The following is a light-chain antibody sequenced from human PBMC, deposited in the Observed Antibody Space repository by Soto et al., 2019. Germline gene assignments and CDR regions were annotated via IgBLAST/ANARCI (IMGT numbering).Light chain of an antibody. V-gene: IGKV3-20*01. CDR3: QRYGSWWT. CDR2: RTS. J-gene: IGKJ1*01. CDR1: QSGLANY. Sequence: EIVLTQSPGTLSLSPGERATLSCRASQSGLANYIAWYQQKPGQAPRLLIYRTSHRATGIPDRFSGSGSGTDFTLSISRLETEDFAVYYCQRYGSWWTFGQGTKVEIK.